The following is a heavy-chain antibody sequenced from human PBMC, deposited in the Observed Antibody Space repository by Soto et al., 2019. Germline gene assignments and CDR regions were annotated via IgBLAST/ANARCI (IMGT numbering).Heavy chain of an antibody. D-gene: IGHD4-17*01. V-gene: IGHV2-70*04. CDR3: ARIHRVTTGLYAMDV. Sequence: SGPTLVKPTQSLTLSCTFSGFSLTTTGMSVNWIRQPPGKALEWLARIDWDDDKLYSTSLKTRLTISKDTSKNQVVLTMTDMDPADTGTYYCARIHRVTTGLYAMDVWGPGTTVTVSS. CDR2: IDWDDDK. CDR1: GFSLTTTGMS. J-gene: IGHJ6*02.